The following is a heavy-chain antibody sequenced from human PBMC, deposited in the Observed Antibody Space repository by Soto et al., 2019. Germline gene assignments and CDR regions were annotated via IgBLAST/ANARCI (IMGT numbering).Heavy chain of an antibody. Sequence: EVQLVESGGGLVQPGGSLRLSCAASGFTFSAYDMQWVRQVSGKGLEWVSTIRTAGDTYSPGSVKGRFTISREHAQNSLFLQMNRLRAEDTAVYYCARARRYSEPEYYAMDVWGQGTTVTVSS. D-gene: IGHD3-16*01. CDR2: IRTAGDT. J-gene: IGHJ6*02. V-gene: IGHV3-13*01. CDR1: GFTFSAYD. CDR3: ARARRYSEPEYYAMDV.